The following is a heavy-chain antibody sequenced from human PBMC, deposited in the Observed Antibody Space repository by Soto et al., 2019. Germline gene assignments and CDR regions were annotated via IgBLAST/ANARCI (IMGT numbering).Heavy chain of an antibody. Sequence: ASVNVSFKASGYTFTSYDINWVRQATGQGLELMGWMNPNSGNTGYAQKFQGRVTMTRNTSISSAYMELSSLRSEDTAVYYFASRLDPYLYSQIWFGEVLPPLDYWGQGTLVTVS. D-gene: IGHD3-10*01. V-gene: IGHV1-8*01. CDR2: MNPNSGNT. CDR1: GYTFTSYD. J-gene: IGHJ4*02. CDR3: ASRLDPYLYSQIWFGEVLPPLDY.